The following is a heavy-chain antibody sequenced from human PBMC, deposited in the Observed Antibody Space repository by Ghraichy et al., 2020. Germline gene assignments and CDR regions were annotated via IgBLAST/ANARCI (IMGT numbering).Heavy chain of an antibody. CDR1: GFTFSDAW. J-gene: IGHJ3*01. V-gene: IGHV3-15*07. D-gene: IGHD1-1*01. CDR3: ASSVSAIGTFDV. Sequence: GESLNISCVGSGFTFSDAWMDWVRQAPGKGLEWVGRVTSKTGGETPDYGTPVKGRFVISRDDSRSTLYLQMNSLKPEDTAVYYCASSVSAIGTFDVWGQGTVVTVSS. CDR2: VTSKTGGETP.